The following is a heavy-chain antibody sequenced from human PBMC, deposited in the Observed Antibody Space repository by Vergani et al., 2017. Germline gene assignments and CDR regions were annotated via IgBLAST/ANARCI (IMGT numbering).Heavy chain of an antibody. CDR1: GGSISSGSYY. D-gene: IGHD3-10*01. V-gene: IGHV4-61*02. J-gene: IGHJ6*02. CDR3: ASTLRWFGGLGFGMDV. CDR2: IYTSGST. Sequence: QVQLQESGPGLVKPSQTLSLTCTVSGGSISSGSYYWGWIRQPAGKGLEWIGRIYTSGSTNYNPSLKSRVTISVDTSKNPFSLKLSSVTAADTAVYYCASTLRWFGGLGFGMDVWGQG.